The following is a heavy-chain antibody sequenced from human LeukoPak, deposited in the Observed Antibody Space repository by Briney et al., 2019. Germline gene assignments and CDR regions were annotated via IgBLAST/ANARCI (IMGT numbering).Heavy chain of an antibody. CDR1: GGSISSTIYL. V-gene: IGHV4-39*01. CDR2: IFYSGST. Sequence: SETLSLTCTVSGGSISSTIYLWAWIRQPPGKGLEWIGSIFYSGSTYYNPSLKTRVTISVDTSKNQFSVKLSSVTAREPPVYNCARQGAFDPWVQGTLVTVSS. CDR3: ARQGAFDP. D-gene: IGHD1-26*01. J-gene: IGHJ5*02.